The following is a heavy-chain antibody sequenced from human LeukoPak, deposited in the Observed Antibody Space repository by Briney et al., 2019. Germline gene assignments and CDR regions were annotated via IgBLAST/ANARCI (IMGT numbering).Heavy chain of an antibody. CDR2: ISSSSSYI. V-gene: IGHV3-21*01. CDR3: ARDSPYGSGSSPDY. J-gene: IGHJ4*02. CDR1: GFTFSSYI. D-gene: IGHD3-10*01. Sequence: GGSLRLSCAASGFTFSSYIMNWVRQAPGKGLELVSSISSSSSYIYYADSVKGRFTISRDNAKNSLYLQMNSLRAEDTAVYYCARDSPYGSGSSPDYWGQGTLVTVSS.